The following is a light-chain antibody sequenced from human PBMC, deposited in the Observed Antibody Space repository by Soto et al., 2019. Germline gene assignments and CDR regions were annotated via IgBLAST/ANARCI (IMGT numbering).Light chain of an antibody. CDR1: QTVTSNY. Sequence: EIVLTQSPGTLSSSPGERATLSCRASQTVTSNYLAWYQQKPGQAPRLLFFGASIRSTGLPDRFSGGGSGTDVTLTISSMEPEDFAVYYCHQYGSSPGTFGQGTRVEVK. J-gene: IGKJ1*01. V-gene: IGKV3-20*01. CDR2: GAS. CDR3: HQYGSSPGT.